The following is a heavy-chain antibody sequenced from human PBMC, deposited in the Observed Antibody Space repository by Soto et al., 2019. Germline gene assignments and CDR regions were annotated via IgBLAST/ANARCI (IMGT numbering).Heavy chain of an antibody. CDR1: GFTFDDYA. J-gene: IGHJ4*02. V-gene: IGHV3-9*01. D-gene: IGHD3-9*01. CDR2: ISWNSGSI. Sequence: PGGSLRLSCAASGFTFDDYAMHWVRQAPGKGLEWVSGISWNSGSIGYADSVKGRFTISRDNAKNSLYLQMNSLRAEDTALYYCAKDKSIFPSGGDFDYWGQGTLVTVSS. CDR3: AKDKSIFPSGGDFDY.